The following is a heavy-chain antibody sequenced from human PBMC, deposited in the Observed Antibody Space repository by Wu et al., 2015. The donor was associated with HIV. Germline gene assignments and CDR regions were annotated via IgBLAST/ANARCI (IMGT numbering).Heavy chain of an antibody. CDR3: ARHEASWDYVSGNYYQRHLGFDP. V-gene: IGHV4-59*08. D-gene: IGHD3-10*01. CDR2: IYYSGST. Sequence: QVQLQESGPGLVNPSETLSLTCTVSGGSLSTYYWNWIRQPPGKGLEWIGYIYYSGSTSYNPSLKSQFTISLDTSKNQFSLKLSSVTAADTAVYYCARHEASWDYVSGNYYQRHLGFDPWGQGTLVTVSS. J-gene: IGHJ5*02. CDR1: GGSLSTYY.